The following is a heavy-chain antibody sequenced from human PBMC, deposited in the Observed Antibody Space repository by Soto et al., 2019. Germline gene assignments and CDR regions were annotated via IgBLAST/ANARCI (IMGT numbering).Heavy chain of an antibody. V-gene: IGHV1-3*01. CDR2: INAGNGNT. Sequence: EASVKVSCKASGYTFTSYAMHWVRQAPGQRLEWMGWINAGNGNTKYSQKFQGRVTITRDTSASTAYMELSSLRSEDTAVYYCARDPSNFPYNWFDPWGQGTLVTVSS. D-gene: IGHD4-4*01. J-gene: IGHJ5*02. CDR1: GYTFTSYA. CDR3: ARDPSNFPYNWFDP.